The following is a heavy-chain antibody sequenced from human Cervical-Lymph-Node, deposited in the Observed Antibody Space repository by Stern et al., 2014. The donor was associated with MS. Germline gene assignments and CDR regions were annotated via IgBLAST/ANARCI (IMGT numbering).Heavy chain of an antibody. V-gene: IGHV5-51*01. J-gene: IGHJ1*01. CDR2: IYPDDSDT. Sequence: EVQLVESGAEVKKPGESLKISCKGSGYSFTNYWIGWVRQMPGKGLEWMGIIYPDDSDTRYSPSFQGQVTISADKSINTAYLQWSSLKASDTAMWAVQGPRGNLPGYFQHWGQGTLVTVSS. CDR1: GYSFTNYW. D-gene: IGHD3-10*01. CDR3: QGPRGNLPGYFQH.